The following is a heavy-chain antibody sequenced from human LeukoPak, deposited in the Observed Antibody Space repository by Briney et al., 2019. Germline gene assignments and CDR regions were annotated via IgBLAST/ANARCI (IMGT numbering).Heavy chain of an antibody. CDR3: ARERQDTIVHSGAFDI. J-gene: IGHJ3*02. CDR1: GFTFARTW. Sequence: GGSLRLSCAASGFTFARTWMHWVRQAPGKGLEWVAVIASDGSHTFYVESVKGRFTISRDNSKNTLYLQMNSLRAEDTAVYFCARERQDTIVHSGAFDIWGQGTMVTVSS. CDR2: IASDGSHT. D-gene: IGHD3-10*01. V-gene: IGHV3-30-3*01.